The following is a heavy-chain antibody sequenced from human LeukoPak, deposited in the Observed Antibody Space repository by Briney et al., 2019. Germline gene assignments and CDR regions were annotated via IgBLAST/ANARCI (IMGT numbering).Heavy chain of an antibody. CDR2: ISGSGDRT. D-gene: IGHD3-10*01. CDR1: GFTFSSYA. CDR3: AKGHYGSGSYGWFDY. Sequence: GGSLRLSCAASGFTFSSYAMTWVRQAPGKGLEWVSTISGSGDRTYYADSVKGRFTISRDNSKNTLFLHMNSLRAEDTAVYSCAKGHYGSGSYGWFDYWGQGTLVTVSS. J-gene: IGHJ4*02. V-gene: IGHV3-23*01.